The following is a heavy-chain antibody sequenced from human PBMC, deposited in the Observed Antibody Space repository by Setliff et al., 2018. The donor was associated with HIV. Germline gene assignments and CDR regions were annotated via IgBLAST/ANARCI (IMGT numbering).Heavy chain of an antibody. D-gene: IGHD2-15*01. CDR2: INSDGRST. V-gene: IGHV3-74*01. CDR3: ASLPVVVTIPEGPFDF. J-gene: IGHJ3*01. Sequence: PGGSLRLSCAASGFTFSKYWMHWVRQAPGKGLVWLSRINSDGRSTTYADFVKGRFSISRDNAKNTVYLQMSSLTVADTAVYYCASLPVVVTIPEGPFDFWGQGTMVT. CDR1: GFTFSKYW.